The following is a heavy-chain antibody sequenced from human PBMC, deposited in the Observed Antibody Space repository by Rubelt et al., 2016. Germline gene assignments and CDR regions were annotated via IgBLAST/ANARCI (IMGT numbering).Heavy chain of an antibody. J-gene: IGHJ3*02. V-gene: IGHV5-51*01. CDR1: GYSFTSYW. D-gene: IGHD1-26*01. CDR3: ARHGKVQSGDAFDI. CDR2: IYPGDSDT. Sequence: EVQLVQSGAEVKKPGESPKISCKGSGYSFTSYWIGWVRQMPGKGLAWMGIIYPGDSDTRYSPSFQSQFTISADKSISTACLQWSSLKASDTVMYYCARHGKVQSGDAFDIWGQGTMVTVSS.